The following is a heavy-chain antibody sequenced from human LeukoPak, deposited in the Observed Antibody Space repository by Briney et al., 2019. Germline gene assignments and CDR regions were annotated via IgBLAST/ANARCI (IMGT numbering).Heavy chain of an antibody. CDR3: ARGVAAAGFYYYYYGMDV. CDR1: GGSFSGYY. J-gene: IGHJ6*02. CDR2: INHSGST. Sequence: SETLSLTCAVYGGSFSGYYWSWIRQPPGKGLEWIGEINHSGSTNYDPSLKSRVTISVDTSKNQFSLKLSSVTAADTAVYYCARGVAAAGFYYYYYGMDVWGQGTTVTVSS. V-gene: IGHV4-34*01. D-gene: IGHD6-13*01.